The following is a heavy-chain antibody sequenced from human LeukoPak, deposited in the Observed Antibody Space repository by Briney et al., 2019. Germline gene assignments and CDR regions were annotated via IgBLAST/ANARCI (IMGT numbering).Heavy chain of an antibody. Sequence: SETLSLTCTVSGGSISSYCWSWIRQPPGKGLEWIGYIYYSGSTNYNPSLKSRVTISVDTSKNQFSLKLSSVTAADTAVYYCARGEWPHFDYWGQGTLVTVSS. V-gene: IGHV4-59*08. CDR3: ARGEWPHFDY. D-gene: IGHD3-10*01. CDR1: GGSISSYC. CDR2: IYYSGST. J-gene: IGHJ4*02.